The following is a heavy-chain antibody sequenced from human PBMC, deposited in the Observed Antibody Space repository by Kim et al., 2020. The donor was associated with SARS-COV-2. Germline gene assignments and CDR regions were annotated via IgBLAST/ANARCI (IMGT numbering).Heavy chain of an antibody. CDR3: ARDPKDIVVVPAAMEFDY. D-gene: IGHD2-2*01. V-gene: IGHV1-46*01. J-gene: IGHJ4*02. Sequence: QGRVTMTRDTSTSTVYMELSSLRSEDTAVYYCARDPKDIVVVPAAMEFDYWGQGTLVTVSS.